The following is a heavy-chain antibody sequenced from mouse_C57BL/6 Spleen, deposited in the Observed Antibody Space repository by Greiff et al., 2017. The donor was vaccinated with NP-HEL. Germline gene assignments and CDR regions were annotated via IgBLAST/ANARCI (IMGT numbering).Heavy chain of an antibody. CDR3: ARCYYGSSLWYFDV. V-gene: IGHV1-64*01. D-gene: IGHD1-1*01. CDR2: IHPNSGST. J-gene: IGHJ1*03. Sequence: QVQLQQPGAELVKPGASVKLSCKASGYTFTSYWMHWVKQRPGQGLEWIGMIHPNSGSTNYNEKFKSKATLTVDKSSSTAYMQLSSLTSEDSAVYYCARCYYGSSLWYFDVWGTGTTVTVSS. CDR1: GYTFTSYW.